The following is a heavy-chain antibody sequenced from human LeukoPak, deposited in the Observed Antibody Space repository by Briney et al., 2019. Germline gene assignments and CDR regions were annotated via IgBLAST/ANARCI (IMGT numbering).Heavy chain of an antibody. D-gene: IGHD3-22*01. CDR1: GLTFSNAW. CDR2: IKSKTDGGTT. CDR3: TTDPPNYYDSSGYYYERDFDY. V-gene: IGHV3-15*07. J-gene: IGHJ4*02. Sequence: GGSLRLSCAASGLTFSNAWMNWVRQAPGKGLEWVGRIKSKTDGGTTDYAAPVKGRFTISRDDSKNTLYLQMNSLKTEDTAVYYCTTDPPNYYDSSGYYYERDFDYWGQGTLVTVSS.